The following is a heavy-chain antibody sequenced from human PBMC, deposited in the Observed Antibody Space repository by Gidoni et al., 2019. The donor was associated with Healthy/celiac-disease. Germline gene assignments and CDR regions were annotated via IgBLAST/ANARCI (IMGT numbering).Heavy chain of an antibody. CDR3: AREYDFWSGQYYYYGMDV. Sequence: QMQLVQSVAEVKKPGAAVKFSCNAGVYTFTGYYMHWVRQAHGQGLEWMGWINPNTGGTNYEQKFQGRVTMTRDTSISTAYMELSRLRSDDTAVYYCAREYDFWSGQYYYYGMDVWGQGTTVTVSS. D-gene: IGHD3-3*01. CDR1: VYTFTGYY. CDR2: INPNTGGT. V-gene: IGHV1-2*02. J-gene: IGHJ6*02.